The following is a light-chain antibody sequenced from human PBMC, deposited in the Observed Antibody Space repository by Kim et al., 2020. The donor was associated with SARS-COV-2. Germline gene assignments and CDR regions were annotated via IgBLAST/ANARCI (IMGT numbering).Light chain of an antibody. CDR1: SGSIASND. CDR2: EDN. J-gene: IGLJ3*02. CDR3: QSYDSNSWV. V-gene: IGLV6-57*02. Sequence: GQKVTSYYTGSSGSIASNDVQWYQQRPGSATTTVIYEDNQRPSGVPDRFSASIDSSSNSASLANSGLKTEDVADYYCQSYDSNSWVFGGGTQLTVL.